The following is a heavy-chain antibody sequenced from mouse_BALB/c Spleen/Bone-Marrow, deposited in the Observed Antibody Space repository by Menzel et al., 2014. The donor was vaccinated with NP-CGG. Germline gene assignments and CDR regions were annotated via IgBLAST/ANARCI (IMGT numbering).Heavy chain of an antibody. D-gene: IGHD4-1*01. Sequence: VKLQESGADLVRPGTSVKVSCKASGYAFTNYLIEWVKQRPGQGLEWIGVINPGSGATNYNEKFKGKATLTADKSSSTAYMQLSSLTSDDSAVYFCARKLGPSYAMDYWSQGTSVTVSS. CDR2: INPGSGAT. V-gene: IGHV1-54*01. CDR1: GYAFTNYL. CDR3: ARKLGPSYAMDY. J-gene: IGHJ4*01.